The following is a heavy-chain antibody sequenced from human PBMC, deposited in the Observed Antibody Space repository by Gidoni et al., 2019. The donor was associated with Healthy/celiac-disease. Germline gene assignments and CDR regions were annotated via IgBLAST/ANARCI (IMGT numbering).Heavy chain of an antibody. Sequence: ELQLVESGGGLVQPGGSLRLSCSASGFTFSSYAMSWVRKAPGKGLEWVSAISGSGGSTYYADSVKGRFTISRDNSKNTLYLQMNSLRAEDTAVYYCAKSIVGATSPGLDAFDIWGQGTMVTVSS. V-gene: IGHV3-23*04. CDR1: GFTFSSYA. CDR2: ISGSGGST. CDR3: AKSIVGATSPGLDAFDI. D-gene: IGHD1-26*01. J-gene: IGHJ3*02.